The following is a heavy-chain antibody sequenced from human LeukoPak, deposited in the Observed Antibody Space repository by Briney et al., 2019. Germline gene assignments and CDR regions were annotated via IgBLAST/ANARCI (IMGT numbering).Heavy chain of an antibody. CDR2: INHSGST. Sequence: PSGTLSLTCAVYGGSFSGYYWSWIRQPPGKGLEWIGEINHSGSTNYNPSLKSRVTISVDTSKNQFSLKLSSVTAADTAVYYCARSSATTHNWLDPWGQGTLVTVSS. CDR3: ARSSATTHNWLDP. CDR1: GGSFSGYY. D-gene: IGHD1-26*01. V-gene: IGHV4-34*01. J-gene: IGHJ5*02.